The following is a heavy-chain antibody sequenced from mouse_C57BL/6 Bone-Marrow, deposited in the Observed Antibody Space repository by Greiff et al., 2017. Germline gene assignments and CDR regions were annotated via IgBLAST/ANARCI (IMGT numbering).Heavy chain of an antibody. J-gene: IGHJ2*01. Sequence: EVMLVESGAELVRPGASVKLSCTASGFNIKDDYMHWVKQRPEQGLEWIGWIDPENGDTEYASKFQGKATITADTSSNTAYLQLRSLTSEDTAVYYCTVDLWAHKYYFDYWGQGTTLTVSS. D-gene: IGHD6-1*01. CDR3: TVDLWAHKYYFDY. V-gene: IGHV14-4*01. CDR2: IDPENGDT. CDR1: GFNIKDDY.